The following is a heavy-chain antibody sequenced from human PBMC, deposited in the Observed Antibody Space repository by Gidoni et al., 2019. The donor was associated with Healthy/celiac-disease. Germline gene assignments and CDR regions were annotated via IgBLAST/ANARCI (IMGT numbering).Heavy chain of an antibody. Sequence: EVELVGSWGGLVPPAWYLSLSCAASDLLFCRYLLHWVRQAPGQGLVWVSRINRDGSSTSYSGSVEERLTITRDNAKNKLYLQMNSLRAEDTAVYYCARDRARSVVGGAKNYNWFDPWGQGTMVTVSS. V-gene: IGHV3-74*01. D-gene: IGHD2-21*01. J-gene: IGHJ5*02. CDR2: INRDGSST. CDR3: ARDRARSVVGGAKNYNWFDP. CDR1: DLLFCRYL.